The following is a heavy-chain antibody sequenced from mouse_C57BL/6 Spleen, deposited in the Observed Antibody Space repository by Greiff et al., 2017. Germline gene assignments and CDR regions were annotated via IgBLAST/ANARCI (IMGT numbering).Heavy chain of an antibody. J-gene: IGHJ4*01. CDR2: IYPGDGDT. CDR3: ARGDYGDAMDY. Sequence: LQESGAELVKPGASVKISCKASGYAFSSYWMNWVKQRPGKGLEWIGQIYPGDGDTNYNGKFKGKATLTADKSSSTAYMQLSSLTSEDSAVYFCARGDYGDAMDYWGQGTSVTVSS. D-gene: IGHD1-1*02. V-gene: IGHV1-80*01. CDR1: GYAFSSYW.